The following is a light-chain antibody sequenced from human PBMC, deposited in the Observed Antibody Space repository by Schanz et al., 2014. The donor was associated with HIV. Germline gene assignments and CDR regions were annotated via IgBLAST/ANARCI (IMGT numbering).Light chain of an antibody. CDR3: SSYTSSSTCV. CDR2: DNT. J-gene: IGLJ1*01. CDR1: SSNIGAGYD. Sequence: QSVLAQPPSVSGAPGQRVTISCTGTSSNIGAGYDVHWYQLLPGTAPTLLIFDNTNRPSGVPARFSGSKSGSSASLAISGLQADDEADYYCSSYTSSSTCVFGTGTKLTVL. V-gene: IGLV1-40*01.